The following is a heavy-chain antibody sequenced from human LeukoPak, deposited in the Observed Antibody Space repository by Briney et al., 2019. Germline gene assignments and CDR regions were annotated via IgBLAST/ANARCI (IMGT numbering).Heavy chain of an antibody. CDR1: GGSIGTYY. D-gene: IGHD3-16*02. CDR2: IYVTGT. CDR3: ARHIGGGIEDMDV. Sequence: PSETLSLTCTVSGGSIGTYYWSWIRQSPGKRLEWIGYIYVTGTRYNPYLQSRVTISVDTSRNQFFLKMSSVTAADTAVYYCARHIGGGIEDMDVWGKGTKVTVSS. J-gene: IGHJ6*03. V-gene: IGHV4-59*08.